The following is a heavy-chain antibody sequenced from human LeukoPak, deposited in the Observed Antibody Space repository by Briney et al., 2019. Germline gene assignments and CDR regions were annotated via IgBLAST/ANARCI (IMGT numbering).Heavy chain of an antibody. D-gene: IGHD2-15*01. CDR1: GFTFSSYG. J-gene: IGHJ6*02. CDR2: ISYDGSNK. Sequence: GGSLRLSCAASGFTFSSYGMHWVRQAPGKGLEWVAVISYDGSNKYYADSVKGRFTISRDNSKNTLYLQMNSLRAEDTAVYYCAKGCSGGSCYLYYYYGMDVWGQGTLVTVSS. V-gene: IGHV3-30*18. CDR3: AKGCSGGSCYLYYYYGMDV.